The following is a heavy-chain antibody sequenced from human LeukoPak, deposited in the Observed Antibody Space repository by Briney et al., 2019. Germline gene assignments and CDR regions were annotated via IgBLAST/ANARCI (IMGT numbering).Heavy chain of an antibody. D-gene: IGHD6-19*01. CDR3: AKISGYSSGWNFDY. CDR2: ISGSGGST. J-gene: IGHJ4*02. V-gene: IGHV3-23*01. CDR1: GFTFSSYA. Sequence: PGGSLRLSCAASGFTFSSYAMSWVRQAPGKGLEWVSAISGSGGSTYYADSVKGRFTISRDNSKNTLYLQMNSLRAEDTAVYHCAKISGYSSGWNFDYWGQGTLVTVSS.